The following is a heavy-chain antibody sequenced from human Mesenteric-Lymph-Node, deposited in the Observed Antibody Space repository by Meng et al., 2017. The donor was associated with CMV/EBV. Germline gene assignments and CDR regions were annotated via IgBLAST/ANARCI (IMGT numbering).Heavy chain of an antibody. Sequence: SETLSLTCTVSGGSISSYYWSWIRQPPGKGLEWIGYIYYSGSTNYNPSLKSRVTISVDTSKNQFSLKLSSVTAADTAVYYCARDSAARMGAMADFDYWGQGTLVTVSS. D-gene: IGHD1-26*01. V-gene: IGHV4-59*01. CDR2: IYYSGST. J-gene: IGHJ4*02. CDR1: GGSISSYY. CDR3: ARDSAARMGAMADFDY.